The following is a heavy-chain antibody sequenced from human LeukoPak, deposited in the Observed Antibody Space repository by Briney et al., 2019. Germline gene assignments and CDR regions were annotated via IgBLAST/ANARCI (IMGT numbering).Heavy chain of an antibody. Sequence: PSETLSLTCAVYGGSFSGYYWSWIRQPPGKGLEWIGEINHSGSTNYNPSLKSRVTISVDTAKNQFSLKLSSVTAADTAVYYCARAEDSSSSEGLYYFDYWGQGTLVTVSS. CDR1: GGSFSGYY. V-gene: IGHV4-34*01. CDR3: ARAEDSSSSEGLYYFDY. J-gene: IGHJ4*02. CDR2: INHSGST. D-gene: IGHD6-6*01.